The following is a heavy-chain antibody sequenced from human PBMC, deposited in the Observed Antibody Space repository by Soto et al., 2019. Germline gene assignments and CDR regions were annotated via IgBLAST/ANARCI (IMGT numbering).Heavy chain of an antibody. J-gene: IGHJ5*02. V-gene: IGHV4-39*01. D-gene: IGHD2-21*02. CDR2: IYYSGST. Sequence: QLQLQESGPGLVKPSETLSLTCSVSGGSISSSSYFWGWIRQPPGKGMEWIGSIYYSGSTYYNPSLKSPVPVSVDTSKNQFSLTLGSVPAAHTAVYYCARHPSDFWFDPWGQGTLVTVSS. CDR1: GGSISSSSYF. CDR3: ARHPSDFWFDP.